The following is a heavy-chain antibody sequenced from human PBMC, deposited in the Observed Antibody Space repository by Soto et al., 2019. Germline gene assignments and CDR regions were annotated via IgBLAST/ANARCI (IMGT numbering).Heavy chain of an antibody. V-gene: IGHV3-30-3*01. CDR3: ARGSIDF. CDR1: GFTFNTFA. J-gene: IGHJ4*02. Sequence: GGSLRLSCAASGFTFNTFAMHWVRQAPGKGLEGVADISYDGTKKYYADYVKGRFTISRDDSKSTLFLQMSSLRPEDTAVYYCARGSIDFWGQGTLVTVYS. CDR2: ISYDGTKK.